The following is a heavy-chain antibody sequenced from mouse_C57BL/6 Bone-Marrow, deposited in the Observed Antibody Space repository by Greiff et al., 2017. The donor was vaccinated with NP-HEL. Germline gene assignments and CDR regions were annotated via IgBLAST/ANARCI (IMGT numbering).Heavy chain of an antibody. CDR2: INPNNGGT. J-gene: IGHJ1*03. Sequence: VQLQQSGPELVKPGASVKMSCKASGYTFTDYNMHWVKQSHGKSLEWIGYINPNNGGTSYNQKFKGKATLTVNKSSSTAYMELRSLTSEDSAVYYCARSPHLSRYFDVWGTGTTVTVSS. CDR3: ARSPHLSRYFDV. CDR1: GYTFTDYN. V-gene: IGHV1-22*01. D-gene: IGHD1-1*01.